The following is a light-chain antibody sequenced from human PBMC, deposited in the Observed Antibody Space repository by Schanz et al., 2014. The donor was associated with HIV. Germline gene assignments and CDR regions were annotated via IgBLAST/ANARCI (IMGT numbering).Light chain of an antibody. CDR1: SNDVGSYYL. J-gene: IGLJ2*01. Sequence: QSALTQPASVSGSPGQSITISCTGTSNDVGSYYLVSWYQQHPGKAPKLIIYESTKRPSGISNRFSGFKSGNTASLTISGLQTEDEADYYCSSYAGSNNHVIFGGGTKLTVL. CDR3: SSYAGSNNHVI. CDR2: EST. V-gene: IGLV2-14*02.